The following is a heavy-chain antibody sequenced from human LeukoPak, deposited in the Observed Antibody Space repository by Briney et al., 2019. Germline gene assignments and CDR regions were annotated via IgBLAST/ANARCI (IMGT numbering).Heavy chain of an antibody. CDR3: ARAHGDYFDY. V-gene: IGHV1-18*01. Sequence: ASVKVSCKASGYTFTSYGINGVRQAPGQGHEWMGWISAYNGDTNYAQKPQGRVTMTTDTSTSTAYMELRSLRSDDTAVYYCARAHGDYFDYWGQGTLVTVSS. J-gene: IGHJ4*02. CDR1: GYTFTSYG. CDR2: ISAYNGDT. D-gene: IGHD4-17*01.